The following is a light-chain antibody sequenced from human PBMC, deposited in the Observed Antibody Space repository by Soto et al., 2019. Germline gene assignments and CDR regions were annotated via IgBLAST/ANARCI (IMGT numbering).Light chain of an antibody. CDR3: QQYGGSPQT. J-gene: IGKJ1*01. Sequence: EIVLTQSPGTLSLSPGERATLSCRASQSVTSNYVGWYQQKPGQAPRLLIYGASSRAPGIPDRISGSGSGTDFTLTISRLEPEDFAVYYCQQYGGSPQTFGQGTKVDIK. V-gene: IGKV3-20*01. CDR2: GAS. CDR1: QSVTSNY.